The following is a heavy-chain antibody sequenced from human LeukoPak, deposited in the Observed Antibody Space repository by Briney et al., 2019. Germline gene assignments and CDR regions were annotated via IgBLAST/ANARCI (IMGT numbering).Heavy chain of an antibody. Sequence: GGSLRLSCAASGFTFSSYWMGWVRQAPGKGLEWVANIKQDGSEKYYVDSVKGRFTISRDNAKNSLYLQMNSLRAEDTAVYYCARDNYGGNSVVFDYWGQGTLVTVSS. CDR1: GFTFSSYW. V-gene: IGHV3-7*01. D-gene: IGHD4-23*01. CDR3: ARDNYGGNSVVFDY. J-gene: IGHJ4*02. CDR2: IKQDGSEK.